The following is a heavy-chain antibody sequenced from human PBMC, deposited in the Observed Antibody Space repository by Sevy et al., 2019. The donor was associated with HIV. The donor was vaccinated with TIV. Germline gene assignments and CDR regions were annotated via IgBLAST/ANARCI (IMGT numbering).Heavy chain of an antibody. CDR3: ARDLMVQGVITDYGMDV. CDR1: GYTFTSYA. Sequence: ASVKVSCKASGYTFTSYAMHWVRQAPGQRLEWMGWINAGNGNTKYSQKFQGRVTITRDTSASTAYMELSSLRSEDTAVYYRARDLMVQGVITDYGMDVWGQGTTVTVSS. D-gene: IGHD3-10*01. CDR2: INAGNGNT. J-gene: IGHJ6*02. V-gene: IGHV1-3*01.